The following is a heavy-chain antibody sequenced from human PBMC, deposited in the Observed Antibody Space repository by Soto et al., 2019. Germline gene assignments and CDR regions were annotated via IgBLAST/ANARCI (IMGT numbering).Heavy chain of an antibody. CDR1: GFTFTNFW. Sequence: GGSLRLSCVASGFTFTNFWMSWVRQAPGKGLEWVANIKGDGTEKRYVDSVKGRLTISRDNAKNSVYLQMNSLRVEDTALYYCGRDEVRNGVGVWGQGTTVTVSS. CDR3: GRDEVRNGVGV. CDR2: IKGDGTEK. J-gene: IGHJ6*02. V-gene: IGHV3-7*01.